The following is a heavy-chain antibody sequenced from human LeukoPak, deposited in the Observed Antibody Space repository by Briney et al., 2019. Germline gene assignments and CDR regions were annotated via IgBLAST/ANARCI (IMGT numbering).Heavy chain of an antibody. CDR2: IYYSGST. CDR1: GGSTSNYY. Sequence: SETLSLTCTVSGGSTSNYYWSWIRQPPGKGLEWIGFIYYSGSTNYNPSLKSRVTISVDTSKNQFSLRLSSVTAADTAIYYCARQYCSGGNCYPYFDYWGPGTLVTVSS. V-gene: IGHV4-59*08. D-gene: IGHD2-15*01. J-gene: IGHJ4*02. CDR3: ARQYCSGGNCYPYFDY.